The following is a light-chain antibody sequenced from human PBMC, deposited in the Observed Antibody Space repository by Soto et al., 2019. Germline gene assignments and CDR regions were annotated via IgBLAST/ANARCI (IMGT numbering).Light chain of an antibody. V-gene: IGKV1-39*01. CDR2: AAS. CDR3: QHYGSSPLYT. CDR1: QSISSY. Sequence: DIQMTQSPSSLSASVGDRVTITCRASQSISSYLNWYQQKPGKAPKLLIYAASSLQSGVPSRFSGSGSGTDFTLTISRLEPEDFALYYCQHYGSSPLYTFGQGTKLEIK. J-gene: IGKJ2*01.